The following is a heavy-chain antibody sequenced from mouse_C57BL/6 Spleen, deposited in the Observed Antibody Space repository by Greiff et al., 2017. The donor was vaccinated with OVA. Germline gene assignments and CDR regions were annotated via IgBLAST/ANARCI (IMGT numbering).Heavy chain of an antibody. CDR3: ARPYGNYRWYFDV. D-gene: IGHD2-1*01. CDR1: GFTFSSYG. Sequence: EVMLVESGGDLVKPGGSLKLSCAASGFTFSSYGMSWVRQTPDKRLEWVATISSGGSYTYYPDSVKGRLTISRDNAKNTLYLQMSSLKSEDTAMYYCARPYGNYRWYFDVWGTGTTVTVSS. CDR2: ISSGGSYT. J-gene: IGHJ1*03. V-gene: IGHV5-6*01.